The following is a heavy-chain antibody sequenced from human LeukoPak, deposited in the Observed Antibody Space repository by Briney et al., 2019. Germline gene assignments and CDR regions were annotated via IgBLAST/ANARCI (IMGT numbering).Heavy chain of an antibody. V-gene: IGHV1-8*01. CDR3: ARVGRITMVRGVISRAYYYYYMDV. CDR2: MNPKSGNT. J-gene: IGHJ6*03. CDR1: GYTFTSYD. Sequence: ASVKVSCEASGYTFTSYDINWVRQATGQGLEWMGWMNPKSGNTGYAQKFQGRVTMTRTTSINTAYMELSGLRSADTAVYYCARVGRITMVRGVISRAYYYYYMDVWGKGTTVTISS. D-gene: IGHD3-10*01.